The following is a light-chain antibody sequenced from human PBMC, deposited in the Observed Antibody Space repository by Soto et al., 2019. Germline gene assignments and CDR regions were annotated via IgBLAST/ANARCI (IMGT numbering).Light chain of an antibody. CDR1: TSNIGAGFD. V-gene: IGLV1-40*01. CDR2: SDT. CDR3: QSYDTGVSGSI. Sequence: HSALTQPPSVSGAPGQRLTISCSGSTSNIGAGFDVHWYQQFPGAAPTLLIYSDTSRPSGVPSRFSASKSGTSASLTITGLRTEDEADYYCQSYDTGVSGSIFGGGTKLTVL. J-gene: IGLJ2*01.